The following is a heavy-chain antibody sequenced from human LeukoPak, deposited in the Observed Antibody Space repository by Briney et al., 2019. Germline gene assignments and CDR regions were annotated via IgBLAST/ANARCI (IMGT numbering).Heavy chain of an antibody. J-gene: IGHJ6*02. CDR2: ISSSSSYI. Sequence: GGSLRLSCAASGFTFSSYSMNWVRQAPGKGLEWVSSISSSSSYIYYADSVKGRFTISRDNAKNSLYLQMNSLRAEDTAVYYCARSLQLRIAVAVAYGMDVWGQGTTATVSS. CDR1: GFTFSSYS. D-gene: IGHD6-19*01. CDR3: ARSLQLRIAVAVAYGMDV. V-gene: IGHV3-21*01.